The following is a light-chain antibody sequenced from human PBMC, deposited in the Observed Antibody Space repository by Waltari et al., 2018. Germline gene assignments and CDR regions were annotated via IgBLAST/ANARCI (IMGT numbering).Light chain of an antibody. Sequence: QSALTQPASVSGSPGQSITLSCTGPRSDLAISNLVSWYQQDPGKAPRLVIYEVFKRPASVSSRFSGSKAGSTASLTISGVQAEDEATYYCSSYAGRSILIFGGGT. CDR1: RSDLAISNL. J-gene: IGLJ2*01. CDR3: SSYAGRSILI. CDR2: EVF. V-gene: IGLV2-23*02.